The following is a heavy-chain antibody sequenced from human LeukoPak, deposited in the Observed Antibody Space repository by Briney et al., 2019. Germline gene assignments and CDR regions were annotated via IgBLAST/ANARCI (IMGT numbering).Heavy chain of an antibody. CDR3: AKAPRKLVTSDAFDI. D-gene: IGHD4-17*01. CDR1: GFTFDDYA. Sequence: GGSLRLSCAASGFTFDDYAMHWVRQAPGKGLEWVSGISWNSGSIGYADSVKGRFTISRDNAKNSLYLQMNSLRAEDTALYYCAKAPRKLVTSDAFDIWAKGQWSPSLQ. CDR2: ISWNSGSI. J-gene: IGHJ3*02. V-gene: IGHV3-9*01.